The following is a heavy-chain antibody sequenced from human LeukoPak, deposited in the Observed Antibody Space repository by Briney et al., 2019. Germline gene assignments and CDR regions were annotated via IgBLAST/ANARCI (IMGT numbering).Heavy chain of an antibody. CDR3: ASFHYDILTGYYELGWFDP. Sequence: SETLSLTCTVSGGSISSYYWSWIRQPAGKGLEWIGRIYTSGNTNYNPSLKSRVITSVDKSKNQFSLKLSSVTAADTAVYYCASFHYDILTGYYELGWFDPWGQGTLVTVSS. J-gene: IGHJ5*02. CDR1: GGSISSYY. D-gene: IGHD3-9*01. V-gene: IGHV4-4*07. CDR2: IYTSGNT.